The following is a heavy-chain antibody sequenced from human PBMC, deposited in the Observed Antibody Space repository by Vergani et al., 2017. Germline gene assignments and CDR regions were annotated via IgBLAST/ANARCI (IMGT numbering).Heavy chain of an antibody. V-gene: IGHV3-23*04. D-gene: IGHD3-16*02. J-gene: IGHJ4*02. CDR3: ARDNYRHPGAVDY. CDR1: GFTFNNYA. CDR2: ISYSADNT. Sequence: VQLVESGGGLVQPGGSLRLSCAASGFTFNNYAMNWVRQAPGKGLEWVSSISYSADNTYYADSVKGRFTISRHISKNTLYQHMNSLRAEDTAVYYCARDNYRHPGAVDYWGQGTLVTVSS.